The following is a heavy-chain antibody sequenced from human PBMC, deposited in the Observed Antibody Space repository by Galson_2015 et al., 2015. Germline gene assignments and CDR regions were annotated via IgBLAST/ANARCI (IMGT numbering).Heavy chain of an antibody. D-gene: IGHD2-2*01. Sequence: SVKVSCKASGYTFTSYGISWVRQAPGQGLEWMGWISAYNGNTNYAQKLQGRVAMTTDTSTSTAYMELRSLRSDDTAVYYCARVVYCSSTSCYAPYYYYYMDVWGKGTTVTVSS. V-gene: IGHV1-18*01. CDR2: ISAYNGNT. J-gene: IGHJ6*03. CDR1: GYTFTSYG. CDR3: ARVVYCSSTSCYAPYYYYYMDV.